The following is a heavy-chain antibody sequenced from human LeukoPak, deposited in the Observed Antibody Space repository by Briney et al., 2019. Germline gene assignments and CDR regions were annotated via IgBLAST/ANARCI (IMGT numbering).Heavy chain of an antibody. CDR1: GFTFSSYG. V-gene: IGHV3-23*01. CDR3: AKAPPRVIAIGSFDY. Sequence: QPGGSLRLSCAASGFTFSSYGMHWVRQAPGKGLEWVSAISGSGGSTYYADSVKGRFTISRDNSKNTLYLQMNSPRAEDTAVYYCAKAPPRVIAIGSFDYWGQGTLVTVSS. D-gene: IGHD2/OR15-2a*01. J-gene: IGHJ4*02. CDR2: ISGSGGST.